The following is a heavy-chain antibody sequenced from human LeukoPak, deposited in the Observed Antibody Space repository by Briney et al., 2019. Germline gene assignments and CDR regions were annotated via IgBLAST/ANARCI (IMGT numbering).Heavy chain of an antibody. V-gene: IGHV3-7*01. J-gene: IGHJ4*02. D-gene: IGHD3-22*01. CDR2: IKQDGSEK. Sequence: GGSLRLSCAASGFTFSSYWMSWVRQAPGKGLEWVANIKQDGSEKYYVDSVKGRFTISRDNAKNSLYLQMNSLRAEDTAGYYCAKGGLQYYYDSSGYLDYWGQGTLVTVSS. CDR3: AKGGLQYYYDSSGYLDY. CDR1: GFTFSSYW.